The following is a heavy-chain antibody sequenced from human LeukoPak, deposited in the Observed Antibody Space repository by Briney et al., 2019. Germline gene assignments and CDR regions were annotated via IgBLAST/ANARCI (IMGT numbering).Heavy chain of an antibody. J-gene: IGHJ4*02. D-gene: IGHD1-26*01. Sequence: GGSLRLSCVASGFTFSSSWVSWVRQAPGRGLEWVANMNQDGSLKYYVDSVRGRFTISRDNAENSVHLQMNSLRAGDTAVYYCARGGSVQWELFNWGQGTLVTVSS. V-gene: IGHV3-7*01. CDR3: ARGGSVQWELFN. CDR2: MNQDGSLK. CDR1: GFTFSSSW.